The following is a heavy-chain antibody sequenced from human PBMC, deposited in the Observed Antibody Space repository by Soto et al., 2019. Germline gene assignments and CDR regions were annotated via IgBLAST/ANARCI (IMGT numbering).Heavy chain of an antibody. CDR1: GFTFNSYE. V-gene: IGHV3-48*03. J-gene: IGHJ6*02. D-gene: IGHD2-15*01. Sequence: VGSLRLSCAASGFTFNSYEMNWVRQAPGKGLEWVSYISSSGSTIYYADSVKGRFTISRDNAKNSLYLQMNSLRAEDTAVYYCATTPPGLLDVWGQGTTVTVSS. CDR3: ATTPPGLLDV. CDR2: ISSSGSTI.